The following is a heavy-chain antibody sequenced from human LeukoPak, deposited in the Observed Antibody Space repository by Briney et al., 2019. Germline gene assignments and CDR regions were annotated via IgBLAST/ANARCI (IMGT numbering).Heavy chain of an antibody. CDR1: GYTFTSYG. CDR3: ARTKWELLEYYFDY. D-gene: IGHD1-26*01. J-gene: IGHJ4*02. Sequence: ASVKVSCKAPGYTFTSYGISWVRQAPGQGLEWMGWISAYNGNTNYAQKLQGRVTMATDTSTSTAYMELRSLRSDDTAVYYCARTKWELLEYYFDYWGQGTLVTVSS. V-gene: IGHV1-18*01. CDR2: ISAYNGNT.